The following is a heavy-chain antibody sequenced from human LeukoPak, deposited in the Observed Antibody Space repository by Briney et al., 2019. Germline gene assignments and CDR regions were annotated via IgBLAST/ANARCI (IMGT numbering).Heavy chain of an antibody. V-gene: IGHV4-34*01. J-gene: IGHJ6*04. CDR1: GGSFSGYY. D-gene: IGHD6-19*01. Sequence: SETLSLTCAVYGGSFSGYYWSWIRQPPGKGLEWIGEINHSGSTNYNTSLKSRVTISVDTSKNQFSLKLSSVTAADTAVYYCARGLAVAGRYYYYGMDVWGKGTTVTVSS. CDR2: INHSGST. CDR3: ARGLAVAGRYYYYGMDV.